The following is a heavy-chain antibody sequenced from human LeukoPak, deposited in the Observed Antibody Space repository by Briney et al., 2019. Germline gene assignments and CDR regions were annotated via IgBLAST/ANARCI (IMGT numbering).Heavy chain of an antibody. CDR2: ISYDGSNK. CDR3: ARDPAVYYDFWSGYYTTGSAVDY. CDR1: GFTFSSYA. Sequence: PGGSLRLSCAASGFTFSSYAMHWVRQAPGKGLEWVAVISYDGSNKYYADSVKGRFTISRDNSKNTLHLQMNSLRAEDTAVYYCARDPAVYYDFWSGYYTTGSAVDYWGQGTLVTVSS. D-gene: IGHD3-3*01. J-gene: IGHJ4*02. V-gene: IGHV3-30-3*01.